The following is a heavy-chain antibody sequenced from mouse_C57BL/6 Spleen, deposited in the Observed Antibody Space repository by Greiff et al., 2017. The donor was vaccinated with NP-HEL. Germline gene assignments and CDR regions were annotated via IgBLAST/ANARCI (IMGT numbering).Heavy chain of an antibody. CDR1: GFTFSSYA. J-gene: IGHJ3*01. Sequence: EVQGVESGGGLVKPGGSLKLSCAASGFTFSSYAMSWVRQTPEKRLEWVATISDGGSYTYYPDNVKGRFTISRDNAKNNLYLQMSHLKSEDTAMYYCAREGYDYDVDAYWGQGTLVTVSA. D-gene: IGHD2-4*01. CDR3: AREGYDYDVDAY. CDR2: ISDGGSYT. V-gene: IGHV5-4*01.